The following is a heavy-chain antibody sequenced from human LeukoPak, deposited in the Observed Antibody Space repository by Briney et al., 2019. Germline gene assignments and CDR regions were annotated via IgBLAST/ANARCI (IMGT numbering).Heavy chain of an antibody. V-gene: IGHV1-2*02. CDR2: INPNSGGT. CDR1: GYTFTGYY. CDR3: ARGEYCSSTSCYQGFDY. Sequence: ASVKVSCKASGYTFTGYYMHWVRQAPGQGLEWMGWINPNSGGTNYAQKFQGRVTMTRDTSISTAYMELSRLRSDDTAVYYCARGEYCSSTSCYQGFDYWGQGTLVTVSS. J-gene: IGHJ4*02. D-gene: IGHD2-2*01.